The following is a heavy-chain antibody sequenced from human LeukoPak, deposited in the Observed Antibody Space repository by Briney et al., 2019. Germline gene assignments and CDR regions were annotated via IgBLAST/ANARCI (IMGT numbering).Heavy chain of an antibody. CDR1: GYSFTAYY. D-gene: IGHD3-10*01. J-gene: IGHJ4*02. CDR2: INPNSGVT. Sequence: ASVKVSCKASGYSFTAYYMHWVRQAPGQGLEWMGWINPNSGVTNYAQKFQGRVTMTRDTSISTAYMELSRLKSDDTAVYYCARGTYMVRGVSPFDYWGQGTLVTVSS. V-gene: IGHV1-2*02. CDR3: ARGTYMVRGVSPFDY.